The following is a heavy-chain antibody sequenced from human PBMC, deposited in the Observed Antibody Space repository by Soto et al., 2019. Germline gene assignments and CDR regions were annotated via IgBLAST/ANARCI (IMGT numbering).Heavy chain of an antibody. CDR1: GFTFSDYY. CDR2: ISSSGSTI. D-gene: IGHD3-3*01. V-gene: IGHV3-11*01. CDR3: ARAPHYDFWSGYYYYYYYGMDV. J-gene: IGHJ6*02. Sequence: PGGSLRLSCAASGFTFSDYYMSWIRQAPGKGLEWVSYISSSGSTIYYADSVKGRFTISRDNTKNSLYLQMNSLRAEDTAVYYCARAPHYDFWSGYYYYYYYGMDVWGQGTTVTVSS.